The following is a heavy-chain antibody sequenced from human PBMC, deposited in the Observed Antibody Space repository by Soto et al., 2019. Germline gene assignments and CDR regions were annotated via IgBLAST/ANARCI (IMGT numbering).Heavy chain of an antibody. D-gene: IGHD3-9*01. CDR1: GFTFSSYA. Sequence: PGGSLRLSCAASGFTFSSYAMGWVRQAPGKGLEWVSAISGSGGSTYYADSVKGRFTISRDNSKNTLYLQMNSLRAEDTAVYYCAKDRLGGYDILTGYYSYNWFDPWGQGTLVTVSS. CDR2: ISGSGGST. V-gene: IGHV3-23*01. J-gene: IGHJ5*02. CDR3: AKDRLGGYDILTGYYSYNWFDP.